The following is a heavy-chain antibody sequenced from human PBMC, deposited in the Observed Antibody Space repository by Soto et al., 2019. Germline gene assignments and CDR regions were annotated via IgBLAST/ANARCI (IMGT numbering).Heavy chain of an antibody. CDR1: GGAFSCYT. D-gene: IGHD2-2*01. Sequence: SVKVSWKASGGAFSCYTIRLLRHSPGQGLEWMGGIIPIFGTANSAQKFQGRVTITADESTSTAYMELSSLRYEDTAVYYCASPYQLPTYYYGMDVWGQGTTVTVS. J-gene: IGHJ6*02. CDR3: ASPYQLPTYYYGMDV. V-gene: IGHV1-69*01. CDR2: IIPIFGTA.